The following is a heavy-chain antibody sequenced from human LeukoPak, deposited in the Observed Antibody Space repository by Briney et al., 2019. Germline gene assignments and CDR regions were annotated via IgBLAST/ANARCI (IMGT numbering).Heavy chain of an antibody. Sequence: KPGGSLRLSCAASGFTFSDYYMSWIRQAPGKGLEWVSSISSSSSYIYYADSVKGRFTISRDNAKNSLYLQMNSLRAEDTAVYYCARDHKAGDFWSAYYHEGLDYWGQGTLVTVSS. CDR2: ISSSSSYI. CDR3: ARDHKAGDFWSAYYHEGLDY. J-gene: IGHJ4*02. CDR1: GFTFSDYY. D-gene: IGHD3-3*01. V-gene: IGHV3-11*06.